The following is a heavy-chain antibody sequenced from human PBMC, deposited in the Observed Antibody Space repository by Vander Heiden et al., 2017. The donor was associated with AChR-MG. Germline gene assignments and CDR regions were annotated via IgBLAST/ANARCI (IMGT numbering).Heavy chain of an antibody. CDR2: INSAGNT. J-gene: IGHJ3*02. D-gene: IGHD6-6*01. Sequence: EVQLVESGGGLVQPGGSRRLSCAASGFTFSNSEMHWVRQATGKGLEWVSAINSAGNTYYLGSVKGRFTISRENVKNSMYLQMNTLRAEDTAVYYCARAIRSSQNAFDIWGQGTMVAVSA. CDR3: ARAIRSSQNAFDI. V-gene: IGHV3-13*01. CDR1: GFTFSNSE.